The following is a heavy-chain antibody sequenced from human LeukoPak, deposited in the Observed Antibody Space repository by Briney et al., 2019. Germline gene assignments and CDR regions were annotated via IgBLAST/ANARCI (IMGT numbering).Heavy chain of an antibody. CDR2: IYSGGST. V-gene: IGHV3-66*02. Sequence: GGSLRLSCAASGFTVGSNYMSWVRQAPGKGLEWVSVIYSGGSTYYADSVKGRFTISRDNSKNTLYLQMNSLRAEDTAVYYCARVMVRGVNWFDPWGQGTLVTVSS. CDR1: GFTVGSNY. CDR3: ARVMVRGVNWFDP. D-gene: IGHD3-10*01. J-gene: IGHJ5*02.